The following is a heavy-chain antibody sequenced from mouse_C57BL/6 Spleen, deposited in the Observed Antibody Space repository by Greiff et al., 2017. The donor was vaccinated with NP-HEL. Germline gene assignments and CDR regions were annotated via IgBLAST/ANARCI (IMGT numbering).Heavy chain of an antibody. Sequence: QVQLQQPGAELVKPGASVKLSCKASGYTFTSYWMHWVKQRPGQGLEWIGMIHPNSGSTNYNEKFKSKATLTVDKSSSTAYMQLSSLTSEASAVSYWSRCSWDRYYFDDWGQGTTLTVS. CDR3: SRCSWDRYYFDD. CDR2: IHPNSGST. D-gene: IGHD3-3*01. V-gene: IGHV1-64*01. CDR1: GYTFTSYW. J-gene: IGHJ2*01.